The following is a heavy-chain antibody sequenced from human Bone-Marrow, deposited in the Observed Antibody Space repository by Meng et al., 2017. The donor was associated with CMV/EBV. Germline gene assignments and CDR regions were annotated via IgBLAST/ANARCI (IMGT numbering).Heavy chain of an antibody. Sequence: ASVKVSCKASGYTFTSYYMHWVRQAPGQGLEWMGIINPSGGSTSYAQKFQGRVTMTRDTSTSTVYMELSSLRSEDTAVYYCARARDPGPGYCSSTSCYTGIYYYYGMDVWSQGTTVTVSS. V-gene: IGHV1-46*01. D-gene: IGHD2-2*02. CDR3: ARARDPGPGYCSSTSCYTGIYYYYGMDV. CDR2: INPSGGST. CDR1: GYTFTSYY. J-gene: IGHJ6*02.